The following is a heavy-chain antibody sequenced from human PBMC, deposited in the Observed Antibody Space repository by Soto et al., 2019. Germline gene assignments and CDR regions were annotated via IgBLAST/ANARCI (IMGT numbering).Heavy chain of an antibody. D-gene: IGHD1-1*01. V-gene: IGHV4-59*01. CDR2: IYYSGST. CDR1: GGSISSYY. CDR3: AREPANWNDGYFDY. Sequence: SETLSLTCTVSGGSISSYYWSWIRQPPGKGLEWIGYIYYSGSTNYNPSLKSRVTISVDTSKNQFSLKLSSVTAADTAVYYCAREPANWNDGYFDYWGQGTLVTVSS. J-gene: IGHJ4*02.